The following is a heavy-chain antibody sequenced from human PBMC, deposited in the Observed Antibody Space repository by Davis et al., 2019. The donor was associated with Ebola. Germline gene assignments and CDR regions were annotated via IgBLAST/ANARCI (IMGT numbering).Heavy chain of an antibody. CDR3: ARDAHMVALGLDS. V-gene: IGHV3-23*01. Sequence: GESLKISCAASGFTFSSYAMSWVRQAPGKGLEWVSAISGSGGSTYYADSVKGRFTISRDGSKNTVYLQMDSLRPDDTAVYYCARDAHMVALGLDSWGQGTLVTVSS. D-gene: IGHD2-15*01. CDR1: GFTFSSYA. CDR2: ISGSGGST. J-gene: IGHJ4*02.